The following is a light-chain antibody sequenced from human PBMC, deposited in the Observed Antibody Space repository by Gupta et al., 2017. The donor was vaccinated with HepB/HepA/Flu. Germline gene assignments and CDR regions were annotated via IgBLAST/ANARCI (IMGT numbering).Light chain of an antibody. Sequence: SALTPSPSLSGPPGPRLPLPCSGSGSDVGSKNLNWYQQRPGRAPNLLIYYNDERPSGVPARFAGSKSDTSASLSISGLQAEDEADYYCAAWDESRNGVVFGGGTKLTVL. CDR1: GSDVGSKN. V-gene: IGLV1-44*01. CDR2: YND. CDR3: AAWDESRNGVV. J-gene: IGLJ2*01.